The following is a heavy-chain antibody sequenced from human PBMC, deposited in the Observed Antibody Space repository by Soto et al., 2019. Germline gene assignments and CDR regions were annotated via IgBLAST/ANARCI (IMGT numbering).Heavy chain of an antibody. D-gene: IGHD7-27*01. CDR3: ARDPKTSGGQHWAFNYFDS. CDR2: ISYDGTNK. J-gene: IGHJ4*02. V-gene: IGHV3-30-3*01. CDR1: GFSFSISP. Sequence: GGSLRLSCAASGFSFSISPMHWVRQAPGKGPEWVALISYDGTNKFYADSVKGRFTISRDNSKSTLYLQVDSLRPEDAAVYYCARDPKTSGGQHWAFNYFDSWGQVTLFTVSS.